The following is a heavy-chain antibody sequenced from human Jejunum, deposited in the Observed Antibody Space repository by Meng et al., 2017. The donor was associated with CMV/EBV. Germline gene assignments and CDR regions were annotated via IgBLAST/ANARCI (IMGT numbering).Heavy chain of an antibody. Sequence: SISSYYWTWIRQPPGKGLEWIGYVYYSGSTNYNPSLKSRVTISVDTCKNQFSLKLSSVTAADTAVYYCARVPAELGSSSSWYYFDYWGQGTLVTVSS. CDR2: VYYSGST. CDR3: ARVPAELGSSSSWYYFDY. V-gene: IGHV4-59*01. J-gene: IGHJ4*02. CDR1: SISSYY. D-gene: IGHD6-13*01.